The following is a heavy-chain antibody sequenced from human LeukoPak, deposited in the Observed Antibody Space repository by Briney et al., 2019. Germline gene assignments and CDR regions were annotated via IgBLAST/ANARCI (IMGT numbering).Heavy chain of an antibody. J-gene: IGHJ4*02. Sequence: GRSLRLSCAASGFTFSSYAMHWVRQAPGKGLEWVAVISYDGSNKYYADSVKGRFTISRDNSKNTLYLQMNSLRAEDTAVYYCARPLNPRRLQPEGGYWGQGTLVTVSS. CDR2: ISYDGSNK. CDR1: GFTFSSYA. V-gene: IGHV3-30-3*01. CDR3: ARPLNPRRLQPEGGY. D-gene: IGHD5-24*01.